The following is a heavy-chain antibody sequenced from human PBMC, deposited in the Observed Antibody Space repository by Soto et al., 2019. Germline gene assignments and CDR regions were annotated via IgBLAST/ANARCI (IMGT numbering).Heavy chain of an antibody. CDR2: ISAYNGNT. V-gene: IGHV1-18*01. J-gene: IGHJ6*02. CDR1: GYTFTSYG. Sequence: ASVKVSCKASGYTFTSYGISWVRQAPGQGLEWMGWISAYNGNTNYAQKLQGRVTMTTDTSTSTAYMELSSLRSEDTAVYYCARSRSEQDIVVVPAALTYYYYGMDVWGQGTTVTVSS. D-gene: IGHD2-2*01. CDR3: ARSRSEQDIVVVPAALTYYYYGMDV.